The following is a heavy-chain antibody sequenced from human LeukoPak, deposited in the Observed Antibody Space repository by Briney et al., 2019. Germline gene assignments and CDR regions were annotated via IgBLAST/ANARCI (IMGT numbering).Heavy chain of an antibody. D-gene: IGHD4/OR15-4a*01. CDR2: IYYDGST. Sequence: SETLSLTCTVSGGSIRGNGYYWGWIRQAPGKGLEWIGSIYYDGSTYYNPSLKSRVTISVDTPKNYFSLKLSSVTAAGTAVYYCASSVWWPYYFDYWGQGTLVTVSS. CDR3: ASSVWWPYYFDY. V-gene: IGHV4-39*02. J-gene: IGHJ4*02. CDR1: GGSIRGNGYY.